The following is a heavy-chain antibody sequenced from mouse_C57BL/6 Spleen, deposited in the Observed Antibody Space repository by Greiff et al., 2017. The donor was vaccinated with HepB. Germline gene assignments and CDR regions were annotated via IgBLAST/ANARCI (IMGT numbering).Heavy chain of an antibody. CDR2: ISSGSSTI. D-gene: IGHD1-1*01. Sequence: EVKVVESGGGLVKPGGSLKLSCAASGFTFSDYGMHWVRQAPEKGLEWVAYISSGSSTIYYADTVKGRFTISRDNAKNTLFLQMTSLRSEDTAMYYCARSIYYYYAMDYWGQGTSVTVSS. CDR1: GFTFSDYG. V-gene: IGHV5-17*01. CDR3: ARSIYYYYAMDY. J-gene: IGHJ4*01.